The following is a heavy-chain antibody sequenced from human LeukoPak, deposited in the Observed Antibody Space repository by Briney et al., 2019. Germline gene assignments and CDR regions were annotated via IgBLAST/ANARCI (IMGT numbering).Heavy chain of an antibody. CDR2: IIPIFGTA. V-gene: IGHV1-69*13. D-gene: IGHD5-18*01. CDR3: ARGRSGYSYGYFGYLSDY. Sequence: SVKVSCKASGGTFSSYAISWVRQARGRGLEWMGGIIPIFGTANYAQKFQGRVTITADESTSTAYMELSSLRSEDTAVYYCARGRSGYSYGYFGYLSDYWGQGTLVTVSS. CDR1: GGTFSSYA. J-gene: IGHJ4*02.